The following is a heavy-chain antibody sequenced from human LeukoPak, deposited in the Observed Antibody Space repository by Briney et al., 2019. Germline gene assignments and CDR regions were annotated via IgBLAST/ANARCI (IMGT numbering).Heavy chain of an antibody. CDR2: ISSSSSYI. CDR1: GFTVSSNY. D-gene: IGHD1-1*01. CDR3: ARESWNDSPYFDY. J-gene: IGHJ4*02. V-gene: IGHV3-21*01. Sequence: GGSLRLSCAASGFTVSSNYMSWVRQAPGKGLEWVSSISSSSSYIYYADSVKSRFTISRDNAKNSLSLQMNSLRAEDTAVYYCARESWNDSPYFDYWGQGTLVTVSS.